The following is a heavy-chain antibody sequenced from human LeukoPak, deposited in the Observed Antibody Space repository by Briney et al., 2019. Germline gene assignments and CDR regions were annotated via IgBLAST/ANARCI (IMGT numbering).Heavy chain of an antibody. D-gene: IGHD6-13*01. J-gene: IGHJ3*02. CDR2: IYSGGST. CDR3: ARDRYSSSWSVSSAFDI. V-gene: IGHV3-66*01. Sequence: GGSLRLSCAASGFTVGSNYMSWVRQAPGKGLEWVSVIYSGGSTYYADSVKGRFTISRDNSKNTLYLQMNSLRAEDTAVYYCARDRYSSSWSVSSAFDIWGQGTMVTVSS. CDR1: GFTVGSNY.